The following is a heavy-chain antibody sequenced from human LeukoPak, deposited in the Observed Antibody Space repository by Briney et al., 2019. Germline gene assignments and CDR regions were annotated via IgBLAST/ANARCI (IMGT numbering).Heavy chain of an antibody. CDR2: IKKDGSEK. J-gene: IGHJ3*02. D-gene: IGHD1-26*01. CDR3: ARQETSSYNGAFDI. V-gene: IGHV3-7*01. Sequence: GGSLRLSCAASGFTFSSYWIHWVRQAPGKGLEWVANIKKDGSEKYYVDSVKGRFTISRDNAKNSLYLQMNSLRADDTAVYHCARQETSSYNGAFDIWGQGTMVTVSS. CDR1: GFTFSSYW.